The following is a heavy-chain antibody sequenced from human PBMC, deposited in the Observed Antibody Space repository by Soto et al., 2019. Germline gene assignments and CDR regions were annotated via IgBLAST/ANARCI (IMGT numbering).Heavy chain of an antibody. V-gene: IGHV1-2*02. D-gene: IGHD1-26*01. CDR1: GYTFTVYY. Sequence: QVQLVQSGAEVKKPGASVNVSCKASGYTFTVYYMHWVRQAPGQGLEWMGWINPKSGGTMYPQKVQGRVTMTWDTSISTAYMALTRLRSDDTAVYYWARDLAKGGGSAGFDYWGQGTLVSVSS. CDR2: INPKSGGT. J-gene: IGHJ4*02. CDR3: ARDLAKGGGSAGFDY.